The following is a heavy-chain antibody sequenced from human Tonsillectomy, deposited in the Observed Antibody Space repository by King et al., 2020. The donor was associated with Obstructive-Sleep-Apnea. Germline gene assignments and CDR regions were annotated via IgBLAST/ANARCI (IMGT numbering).Heavy chain of an antibody. J-gene: IGHJ6*02. CDR1: GFTFSEYY. CDR2: ISSGGDTI. CDR3: AKGSGSLLYYYYGMDV. V-gene: IGHV3-11*01. D-gene: IGHD3-10*01. Sequence: VQLVESGGGLVKPGGSLRLSCAASGFTFSEYYMSWIRQAPGKGLEWVSYISSGGDTIYYGESVKGRFTISRDDAKNSLYLQMNSLRAEDTAVYYCAKGSGSLLYYYYGMDVWGQGTTVTVSS.